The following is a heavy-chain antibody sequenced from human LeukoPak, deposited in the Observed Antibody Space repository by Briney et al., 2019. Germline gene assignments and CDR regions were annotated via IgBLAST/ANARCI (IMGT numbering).Heavy chain of an antibody. Sequence: ASVKVSCKASGYTFTSYYMHWVRQAPGQGLEWMGIINPSGGSTSYAQKFQDRVTMTRDTSTSTVYMELSSLRSEDTAVYYCARAFTIAVAGTLRGFGYWGQGTLVTVSS. J-gene: IGHJ4*02. D-gene: IGHD6-19*01. V-gene: IGHV1-46*01. CDR2: INPSGGST. CDR1: GYTFTSYY. CDR3: ARAFTIAVAGTLRGFGY.